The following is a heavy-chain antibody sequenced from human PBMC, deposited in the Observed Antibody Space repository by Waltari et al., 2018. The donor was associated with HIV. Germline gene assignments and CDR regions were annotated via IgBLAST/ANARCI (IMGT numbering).Heavy chain of an antibody. CDR3: AKATATLAFDS. D-gene: IGHD2-15*01. CDR1: GYSFTRYG. J-gene: IGHJ4*02. Sequence: EVQLVQSGAEVQKPGESLKISCKGSGYSFTRYGIGWGRQLPGKGLEWRGTVLPSDSETRYSPSFQGQVTISADKSTNTAYLQWSSLKASDTAIYYCAKATATLAFDSWGQGTLVTVSS. CDR2: VLPSDSET. V-gene: IGHV5-51*01.